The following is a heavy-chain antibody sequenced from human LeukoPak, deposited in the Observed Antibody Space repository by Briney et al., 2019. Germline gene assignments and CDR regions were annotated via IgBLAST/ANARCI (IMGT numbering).Heavy chain of an antibody. J-gene: IGHJ1*01. D-gene: IGHD3-22*01. Sequence: SETLSLTCTVSGGSVSSGSYYWGWIRQPPGKGLEWIGYIYYSGSTNYNPSLKSRVTISVDTSKNQFSLKLSSVTAADTAVYYCARINYYDSSGNHMYFQHWGQGSLVTVSS. V-gene: IGHV4-61*01. CDR1: GGSVSSGSYY. CDR2: IYYSGST. CDR3: ARINYYDSSGNHMYFQH.